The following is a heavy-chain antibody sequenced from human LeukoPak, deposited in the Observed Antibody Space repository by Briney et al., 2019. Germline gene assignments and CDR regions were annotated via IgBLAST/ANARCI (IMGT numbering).Heavy chain of an antibody. Sequence: GGSLRLSCAASGLTFSTYAMSWVRQAPGKGLEWVSAISGSGGSTYYADSVKGRFTISRDNSKNTLYLQMNSLRAEDTAVYYCAKDLLRFGESCFDYWGQGTLVTVSS. CDR1: GLTFSTYA. J-gene: IGHJ4*02. CDR2: ISGSGGST. D-gene: IGHD3-10*01. CDR3: AKDLLRFGESCFDY. V-gene: IGHV3-23*01.